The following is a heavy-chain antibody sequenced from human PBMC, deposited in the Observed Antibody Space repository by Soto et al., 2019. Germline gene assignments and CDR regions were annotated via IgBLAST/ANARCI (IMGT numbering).Heavy chain of an antibody. V-gene: IGHV4-31*03. CDR1: RGSISSGGYY. CDR3: ASIRPTQTNYFDY. J-gene: IGHJ4*02. Sequence: SESLSLTCTVSRGSISSGGYYATWIRQHPGKGLEWIGYIYCSGSTYYNPSLKSRVTISVDTSKNQFSLKLSSVTAADKAVYYCASIRPTQTNYFDYWGQGTLVTVSS. D-gene: IGHD1-7*01. CDR2: IYCSGST.